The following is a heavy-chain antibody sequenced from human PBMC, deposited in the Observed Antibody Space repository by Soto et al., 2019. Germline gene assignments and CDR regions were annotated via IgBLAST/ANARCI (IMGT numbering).Heavy chain of an antibody. CDR1: VRSISRSNW. Sequence: PSETLSLTCPVSVRSISRSNWWSWVRQPPGKGLAWTGEIYHSGSTNYNPSLKSRVTISVDKSKNQFSLKLSSVTAADTAVYYCARVTTRAGYSYGARGYYYGMDVWGQGTTVTVSS. J-gene: IGHJ6*02. D-gene: IGHD5-18*01. CDR2: IYHSGST. V-gene: IGHV4-4*02. CDR3: ARVTTRAGYSYGARGYYYGMDV.